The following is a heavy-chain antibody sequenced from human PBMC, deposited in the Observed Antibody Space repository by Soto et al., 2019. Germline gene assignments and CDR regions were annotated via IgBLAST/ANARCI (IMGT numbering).Heavy chain of an antibody. Sequence: GGSLRLSCAASGFTFSSYAMSWVRQAPGKGLEWVSAISGSGGSTYYADSVKGRFTISRDNSKNTLYLQMNSLRAEDTAVYYCAKRHDSSGYSLLYFDYWGKGTLVTVSS. CDR2: ISGSGGST. J-gene: IGHJ4*02. D-gene: IGHD3-22*01. V-gene: IGHV3-23*01. CDR1: GFTFSSYA. CDR3: AKRHDSSGYSLLYFDY.